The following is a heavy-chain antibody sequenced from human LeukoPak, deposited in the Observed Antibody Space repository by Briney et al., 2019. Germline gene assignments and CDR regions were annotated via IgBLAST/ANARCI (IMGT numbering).Heavy chain of an antibody. V-gene: IGHV3-23*01. Sequence: GGSLRLSCAASGFTFRSYVMTWVRQAPGKGLEWVSEISGSGGSTYYADSVKGRFTISRDNSKNTLYLQLNSLRAEDTAVYYCAKKGSGSYLYYFDYWGQGTLVTVSS. J-gene: IGHJ4*02. CDR1: GFTFRSYV. CDR2: ISGSGGST. CDR3: AKKGSGSYLYYFDY. D-gene: IGHD3-10*01.